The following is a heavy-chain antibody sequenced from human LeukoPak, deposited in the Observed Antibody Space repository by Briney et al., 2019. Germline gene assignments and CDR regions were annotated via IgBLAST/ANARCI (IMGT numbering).Heavy chain of an antibody. CDR3: ARHYYGSGSVDY. Sequence: GGSLRLSCAASGFTFSSYSMNWVRQAPGKGLEWISYITSSSSSIHYADSVKGRFTVSRDNAKNSVYLQMNSLRDEDTAVCYCARHYYGSGSVDYWGQGTLVTVSS. CDR2: ITSSSSSI. J-gene: IGHJ4*02. CDR1: GFTFSSYS. D-gene: IGHD3-10*01. V-gene: IGHV3-48*02.